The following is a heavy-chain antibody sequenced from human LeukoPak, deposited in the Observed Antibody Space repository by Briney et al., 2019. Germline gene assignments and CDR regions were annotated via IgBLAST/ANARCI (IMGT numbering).Heavy chain of an antibody. Sequence: GSVKVSCKASGYTFTSYDINWVRQATGQGLEWMGWMNPNSGNTGYAQRFQGRVTMTRNTSISTAYMELSSLRSEDTAVYYCARGRYCSGGSCSNWFDPWGQGTLVTVSS. V-gene: IGHV1-8*01. D-gene: IGHD2-15*01. CDR1: GYTFTSYD. J-gene: IGHJ5*02. CDR3: ARGRYCSGGSCSNWFDP. CDR2: MNPNSGNT.